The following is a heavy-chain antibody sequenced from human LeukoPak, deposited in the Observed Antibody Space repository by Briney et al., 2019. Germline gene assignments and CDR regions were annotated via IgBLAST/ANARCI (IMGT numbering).Heavy chain of an antibody. Sequence: ALVKVSCKASGYTFTSYYMHWVRQAPGQGLEWMGIINPSGGSTSYAQKFQGRVTMTRDTSTSTVYMELSSLRSEDTAVYYCAREPSCSGGSCYSDEGDAFDIWGQGTMVTVSS. V-gene: IGHV1-46*01. CDR1: GYTFTSYY. J-gene: IGHJ3*02. D-gene: IGHD2-15*01. CDR2: INPSGGST. CDR3: AREPSCSGGSCYSDEGDAFDI.